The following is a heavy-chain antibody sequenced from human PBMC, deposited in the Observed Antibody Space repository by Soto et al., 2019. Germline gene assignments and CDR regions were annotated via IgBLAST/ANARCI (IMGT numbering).Heavy chain of an antibody. CDR1: GGSISRYY. J-gene: IGHJ6*02. CDR2: IYWSGGT. Sequence: QVQLRESGPGLVKPSETLSLTCSVSGGSISRYYWSWIRQPAGKGLEWIGRIYWSGGTNYNPSLKSRVTMSVDSSKRQFSLKINSITAADTAVYYCASGSPAGVDYGMDVWGQGTTVTVSS. V-gene: IGHV4-4*07. CDR3: ASGSPAGVDYGMDV. D-gene: IGHD2-2*01.